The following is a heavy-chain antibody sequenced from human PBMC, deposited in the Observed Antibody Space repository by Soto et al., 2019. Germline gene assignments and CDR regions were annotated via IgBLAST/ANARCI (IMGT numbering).Heavy chain of an antibody. D-gene: IGHD3-16*01. J-gene: IGHJ5*02. V-gene: IGHV3-30-3*01. CDR2: ISYDGSNK. CDR1: GFTFSSYA. CDR3: PREGGGWDLRGFDP. Sequence: GGSLRLSCAASGFTFSSYAMHWVRQAPGKGLEWVSVISYDGSNKYYADPVKGRFTISRDNSKNKLYLQMNSLRAEDTAVYYCPREGGGWDLRGFDPWSQGTLVTVSS.